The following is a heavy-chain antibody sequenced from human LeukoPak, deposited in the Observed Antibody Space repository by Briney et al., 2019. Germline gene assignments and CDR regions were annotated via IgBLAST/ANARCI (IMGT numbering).Heavy chain of an antibody. D-gene: IGHD3-16*01. J-gene: IGHJ4*02. V-gene: IGHV1-69*04. CDR3: GRGGGDYRFDY. CDR1: GGTFSSYA. Sequence: PWASVKVSCKASGGTFSSYAISWVRQAPGQGLEWMGRIIPILGIANYAQKFQGRVTITADKSTSTAYMELSSLRSEDTAVYYCGRGGGDYRFDYWGQGTLVTVSS. CDR2: IIPILGIA.